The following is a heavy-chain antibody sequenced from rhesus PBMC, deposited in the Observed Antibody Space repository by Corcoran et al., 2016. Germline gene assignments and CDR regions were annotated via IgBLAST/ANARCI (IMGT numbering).Heavy chain of an antibody. V-gene: IGHV4S7*01. CDR1: GGSISGYYL. D-gene: IGHD3-16*01. CDR2: IYGGSGST. CDR3: ARAGYYSGSWDY. J-gene: IGHJ4*01. Sequence: QVQLQESGPGVVKPSETLSLTCAVSGGSISGYYLWSWIRQPPGKGLEWIGYIYGGSGSTSYNPSLKNRVTISKDTSKNQFSLKLSSVTAADTAGYYCARAGYYSGSWDYWGQGVLVTVSS.